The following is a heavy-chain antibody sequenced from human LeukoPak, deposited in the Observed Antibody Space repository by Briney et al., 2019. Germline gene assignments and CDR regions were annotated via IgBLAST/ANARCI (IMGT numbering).Heavy chain of an antibody. V-gene: IGHV1-69*04. J-gene: IGHJ3*02. D-gene: IGHD5-12*01. Sequence: GSSVKVSCKASGGTFSSYAISWVRQAPGQGLEWMGRIIPILGIANYAQKFQGRVTITADKSTSTAYMELSSLRSEDTAVYYCARDRNIVATGMEDAFDIWGQGTMVTVSS. CDR3: ARDRNIVATGMEDAFDI. CDR1: GGTFSSYA. CDR2: IIPILGIA.